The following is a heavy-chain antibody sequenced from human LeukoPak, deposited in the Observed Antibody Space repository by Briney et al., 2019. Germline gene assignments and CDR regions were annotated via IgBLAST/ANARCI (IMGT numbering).Heavy chain of an antibody. Sequence: GGSLRLSCAASGFTFSSYGMHWVRQAPGKGLEWVAFIRYDGSNKYYADSVKGRFTISRDNSKKTLYLQMNSLRAEDTAVYYCAKGGSRDDAFDIWGQGTMVTVSS. CDR1: GFTFSSYG. CDR2: IRYDGSNK. D-gene: IGHD1-26*01. V-gene: IGHV3-30*02. J-gene: IGHJ3*02. CDR3: AKGGSRDDAFDI.